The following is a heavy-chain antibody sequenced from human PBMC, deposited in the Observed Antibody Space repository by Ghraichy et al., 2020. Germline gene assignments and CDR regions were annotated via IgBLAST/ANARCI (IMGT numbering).Heavy chain of an antibody. D-gene: IGHD1-26*01. V-gene: IGHV3-48*03. CDR3: AREKGGWERVNWYFDL. CDR1: GFTFSSYE. Sequence: GGSLRLSCAASGFTFSSYEMNWVRQAPGKGLEWVSYISSSGSTIYYADSVKGRFTISRDNAKNSLYLQMNSLRAEDTAVYYCAREKGGWERVNWYFDLWGRGTLVTVSS. CDR2: ISSSGSTI. J-gene: IGHJ2*01.